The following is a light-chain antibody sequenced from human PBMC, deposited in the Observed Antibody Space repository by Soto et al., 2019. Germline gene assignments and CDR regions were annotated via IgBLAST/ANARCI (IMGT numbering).Light chain of an antibody. J-gene: IGKJ2*01. CDR2: AAS. Sequence: EIVLTQSPGTLSLSTGERATLSCRASQSVNSRYLAWYQQKPGQAPRLLIYAASNRATGIPDRFSGSGSGTDFTLTIRRLEPEEFAVYYFQQYGSSPYTFGQGTKLDIK. CDR3: QQYGSSPYT. V-gene: IGKV3-20*01. CDR1: QSVNSRY.